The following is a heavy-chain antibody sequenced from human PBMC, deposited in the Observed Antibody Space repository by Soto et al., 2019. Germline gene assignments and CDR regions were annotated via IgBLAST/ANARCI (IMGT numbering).Heavy chain of an antibody. D-gene: IGHD6-13*01. V-gene: IGHV3-23*01. J-gene: IGHJ4*02. Sequence: GGSLRLSYAASGFTCSTYAMHWVRQAPGKGLEWVSVITGSDGSTYYADSVKGRFTISRDNSKNTLNLQMNSLRAEDTAVYYCARRSSSWYFDYWGQGTLVTVSS. CDR1: GFTCSTYA. CDR3: ARRSSSWYFDY. CDR2: ITGSDGST.